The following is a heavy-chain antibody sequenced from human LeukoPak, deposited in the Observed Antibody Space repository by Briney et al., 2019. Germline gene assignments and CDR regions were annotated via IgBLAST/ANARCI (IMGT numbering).Heavy chain of an antibody. CDR2: IIPIFGTA. D-gene: IGHD2-21*02. V-gene: IGHV1-69*05. CDR1: GYTFTSYD. J-gene: IGHJ4*02. CDR3: ARVGGDRAFDY. Sequence: SVKVSCKASGYTFTSYDINWVRQAPGQGLEWMGRIIPIFGTANYAQKFQGRVTITTDESASTAYMELSSLRSEDTAVYYCARVGGDRAFDYWGQGTLVTVSS.